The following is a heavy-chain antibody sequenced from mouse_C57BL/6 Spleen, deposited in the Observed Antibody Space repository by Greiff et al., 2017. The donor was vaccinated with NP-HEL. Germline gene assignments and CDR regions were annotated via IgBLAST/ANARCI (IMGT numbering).Heavy chain of an antibody. D-gene: IGHD2-13*01. CDR3: AQGRVKARYIDY. Sequence: EVKLVESGAELVKPGASVKLSCTASGFNIKDYYMHWVKQRTEQGLEWIGRIDPEDGETKYAPKFQGKATITADTSSNTAYLQPSSLTSEDTAVYYCAQGRVKARYIDYWGQGATLTVSS. CDR1: GFNIKDYY. CDR2: IDPEDGET. J-gene: IGHJ2*01. V-gene: IGHV14-2*01.